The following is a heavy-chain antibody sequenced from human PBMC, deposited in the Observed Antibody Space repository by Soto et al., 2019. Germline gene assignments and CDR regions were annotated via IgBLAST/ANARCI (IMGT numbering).Heavy chain of an antibody. CDR1: GYSFTSYW. CDR3: VTEGSVVAATQVPHDAFDI. V-gene: IGHV5-51*01. J-gene: IGHJ3*02. Sequence: PGESLKISCKGSGYSFTSYWIGWVRQMPGKGLEWMGIIYPGDSDTRYSPSFQGQVTISADKSISTAYLQWSSLKASDTAMYYCVTEGSVVAATQVPHDAFDIWGQGTMVTVSS. CDR2: IYPGDSDT. D-gene: IGHD2-15*01.